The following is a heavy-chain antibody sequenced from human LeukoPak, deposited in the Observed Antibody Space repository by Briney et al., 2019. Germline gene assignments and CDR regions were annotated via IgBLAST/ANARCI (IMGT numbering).Heavy chain of an antibody. V-gene: IGHV3-23*01. J-gene: IGHJ3*02. CDR1: GFTFSSYA. CDR3: QRETDAFDI. D-gene: IGHD1-26*01. CDR2: ISGSGGST. Sequence: QPGRSLRLSCAASGFTFSSYAMSWVRQAPGKGLEWVSVISGSGGSTYYADSVKGRFTISRDNSKNTLYLQMNSLRAEDTAVYYCQRETDAFDIWGQGTMVTVSS.